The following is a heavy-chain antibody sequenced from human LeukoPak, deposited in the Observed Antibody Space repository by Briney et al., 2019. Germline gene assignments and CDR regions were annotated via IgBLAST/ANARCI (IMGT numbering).Heavy chain of an antibody. CDR2: IRYDGSNK. CDR1: GFTFSSYG. D-gene: IGHD6-19*01. CDR3: AKDRTLYSSGSYAGY. V-gene: IGHV3-30*02. Sequence: GGSLRLSCAASGFTFSSYGMHWVRQAPGKGLEWVAFIRYDGSNKYYVDSVKGRFTISRDNSKSTLYLQINSLRAEDTAVYYCAKDRTLYSSGSYAGYWGQGTLVTVSS. J-gene: IGHJ4*02.